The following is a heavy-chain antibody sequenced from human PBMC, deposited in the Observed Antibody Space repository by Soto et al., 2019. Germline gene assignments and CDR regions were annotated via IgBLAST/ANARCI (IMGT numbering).Heavy chain of an antibody. CDR3: ARDGIQLDYYYYYGMDV. Sequence: SSVKVSCNASGGTFSSYAISWVRQAPGQGLEWMGGIIPLFGTANDAQKFQGRVTITADESTSTAYMELSSLRSEDTDVYYCARDGIQLDYYYYYGMDVWGQGTTVTVSS. J-gene: IGHJ6*02. CDR1: GGTFSSYA. CDR2: IIPLFGTA. D-gene: IGHD5-18*01. V-gene: IGHV1-69*13.